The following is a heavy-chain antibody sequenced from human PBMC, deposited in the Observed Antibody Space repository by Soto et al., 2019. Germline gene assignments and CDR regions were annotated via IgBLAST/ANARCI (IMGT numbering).Heavy chain of an antibody. CDR1: GDTFSTYT. CDR2: IIPRSGTS. CDR3: AREGLVSAPRTVNSVHYDTGMDV. Sequence: QVQLVQSGAEVKKPGSSVKVSCKASGDTFSTYTITWVRQAPGQGLEWMGGIIPRSGTSNYAQKFQGRVTITADESTRTAYMELSSPRSEDTAGYYCAREGLVSAPRTVNSVHYDTGMDVWPQGPTVTVSS. V-gene: IGHV1-69*12. J-gene: IGHJ6*02. D-gene: IGHD2-8*02.